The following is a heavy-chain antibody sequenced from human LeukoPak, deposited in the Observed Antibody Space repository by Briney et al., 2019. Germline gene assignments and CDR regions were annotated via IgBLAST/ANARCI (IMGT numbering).Heavy chain of an antibody. CDR3: ARAGGYCSGGSCYNY. V-gene: IGHV1-69*01. CDR2: IIPIFGTA. CDR1: GGTFSSYA. D-gene: IGHD2-15*01. Sequence: SSVKVSCKASGGTFSSYAISWVRQAPGQGLEWMGGIIPIFGTANYAQKFQGRVTITADESTSTAYMELSRLRSEDTAVYYCARAGGYCSGGSCYNYWGQGTLVTVSS. J-gene: IGHJ4*02.